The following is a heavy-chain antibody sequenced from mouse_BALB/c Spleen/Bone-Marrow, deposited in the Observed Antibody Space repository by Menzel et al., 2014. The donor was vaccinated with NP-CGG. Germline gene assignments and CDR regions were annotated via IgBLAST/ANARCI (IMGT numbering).Heavy chain of an antibody. D-gene: IGHD2-1*01. CDR3: ARVGGNYAWFAY. CDR2: IWGDGST. J-gene: IGHJ3*01. CDR1: GFSLTGYG. V-gene: IGHV2-6-7*01. Sequence: VMLVESGPGLVAPSQSLSIPCTVSGFSLTGYGVNWVRQPPGKGLEWLGMIWGDGSTDYNSALKSRLSISKDNSKSQDFLKMNSLQTDDTARYYCARVGGNYAWFAYWGQGTLVTVSA.